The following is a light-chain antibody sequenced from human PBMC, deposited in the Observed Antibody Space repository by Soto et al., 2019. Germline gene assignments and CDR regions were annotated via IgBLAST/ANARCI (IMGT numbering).Light chain of an antibody. Sequence: EIVMTPSPATLSVSPVERATLSCRASQNVGIDLAWFQQKPGQAPRLLIYGTSIRATGIPARFSASGSGTEFTLTINSLQSEDFAVYYCQQCNDWPLTFGGGTKVDIK. CDR2: GTS. V-gene: IGKV3-15*01. CDR3: QQCNDWPLT. J-gene: IGKJ4*01. CDR1: QNVGID.